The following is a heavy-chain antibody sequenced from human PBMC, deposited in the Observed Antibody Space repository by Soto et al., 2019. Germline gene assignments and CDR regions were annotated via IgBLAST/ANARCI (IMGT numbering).Heavy chain of an antibody. CDR2: ISHDGNNR. J-gene: IGHJ4*02. CDR1: GFTFSIYA. CDR3: ARATGADKEDY. D-gene: IGHD3-10*01. Sequence: GGSLRLSCAASGFTFSIYAMHWVRQAPGKGLEWLASISHDGNNRYYAGSVRGRFTISRDNSRNTLYLQMNSLRAEDTAVYYCARATGADKEDYWGQGTLVTVSS. V-gene: IGHV3-30-3*01.